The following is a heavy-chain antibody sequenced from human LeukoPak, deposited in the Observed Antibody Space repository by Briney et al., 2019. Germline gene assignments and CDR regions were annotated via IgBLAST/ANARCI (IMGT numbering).Heavy chain of an antibody. CDR3: AKDRSSGSYPYYFDY. CDR2: IRYDGSNK. D-gene: IGHD1-26*01. CDR1: GFTFSSYG. V-gene: IGHV3-30*02. Sequence: TGGSLRLSCAASGFTFSSYGMHWVRQAPGKGLEWLVFIRYDGSNKYYADSVKGRFTISRDNSKNTLYLQMNSLRAEDTAVYYCAKDRSSGSYPYYFDYWGQGTLVTVSS. J-gene: IGHJ4*02.